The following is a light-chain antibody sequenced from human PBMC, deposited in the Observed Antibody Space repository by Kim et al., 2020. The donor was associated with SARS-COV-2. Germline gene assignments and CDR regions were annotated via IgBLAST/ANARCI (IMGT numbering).Light chain of an antibody. V-gene: IGLV4-69*01. CDR2: VNNEGSH. Sequence: ASQGASVHLTCTLNSGHSSNAIAWHQQPPEKGPRYLMKVNNEGSHSKGDGIPDRFSGSSSGAERYLTISSLQSVDEADYYCQSWGVFGGGTKLTVL. CDR3: QSWGV. J-gene: IGLJ3*02. CDR1: SGHSSNA.